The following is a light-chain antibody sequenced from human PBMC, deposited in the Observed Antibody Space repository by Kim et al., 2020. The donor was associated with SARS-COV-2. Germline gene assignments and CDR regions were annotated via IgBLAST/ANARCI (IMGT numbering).Light chain of an antibody. J-gene: IGKJ1*01. V-gene: IGKV3-20*01. CDR2: GAS. Sequence: EIVLTQSPGTLSLSPGERDTLSCRASQSVSSIYLAWYQQKPGQAPRLLIYGASSRATGIPDRFSGSGSGTDFTLTINRLEPEDFAVYYCQQYGSSPWTFGQGTKVDIK. CDR1: QSVSSIY. CDR3: QQYGSSPWT.